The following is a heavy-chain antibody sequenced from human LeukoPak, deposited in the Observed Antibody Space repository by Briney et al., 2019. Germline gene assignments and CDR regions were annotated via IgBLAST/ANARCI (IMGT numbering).Heavy chain of an antibody. CDR3: ARDVCPDY. CDR1: GFTFSSYW. Sequence: PGGSLRLSCAASGFTFSSYWISWVRQAPGEGLEWVANIKQDGTEKNYMDSVKGRFSISRDNSKNSLYLQMNALRAEDTAVYYCARDVCPDYWGQGTLVTVSS. D-gene: IGHD5/OR15-5a*01. V-gene: IGHV3-7*04. J-gene: IGHJ4*02. CDR2: IKQDGTEK.